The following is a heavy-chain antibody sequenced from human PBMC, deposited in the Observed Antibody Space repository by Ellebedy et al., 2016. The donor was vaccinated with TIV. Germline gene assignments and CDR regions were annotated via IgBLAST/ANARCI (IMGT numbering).Heavy chain of an antibody. CDR2: MNPNSGNT. CDR1: GYTFTSYD. CDR3: ARAIKSRLPADMGY. Sequence: ASVKVSXXASGYTFTSYDINWVRQATGQGLEWMGWMNPNSGNTGYAQKFQGRVTMTRNTSISTAYMELSSLRSEDTAVYYCARAIKSRLPADMGYWGQGTLVTVSS. D-gene: IGHD2-2*01. J-gene: IGHJ4*02. V-gene: IGHV1-8*01.